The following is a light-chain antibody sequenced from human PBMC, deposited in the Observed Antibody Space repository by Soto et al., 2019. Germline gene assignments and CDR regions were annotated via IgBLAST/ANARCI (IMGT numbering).Light chain of an antibody. CDR3: KKYNNWPRT. Sequence: EIVITQSPATLSVSPGERAPLSSRASQSVSSNLAWSQPKPGQVPRLLIYGQSTRATGIPARFSGSGSGTEFTPTIRSLQSEELAVYYCKKYNNWPRTFGQGTKVDIK. CDR2: GQS. V-gene: IGKV3-15*01. J-gene: IGKJ1*01. CDR1: QSVSSN.